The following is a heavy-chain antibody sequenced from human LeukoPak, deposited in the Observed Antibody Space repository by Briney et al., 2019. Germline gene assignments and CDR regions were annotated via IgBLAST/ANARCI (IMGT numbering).Heavy chain of an antibody. V-gene: IGHV4-59*01. J-gene: IGHJ4*02. CDR3: ARGRNDHVGMFFDY. Sequence: SETLSLTCTVSGGSISNYFSTWIRQPPGKGLEWIGYIYHRGTTNYNPSLKSRVTISVDTSKNQFSLELRSVTTADTAVYYCARGRNDHVGMFFDYWGQGSLVTVSS. CDR1: GGSISNYF. CDR2: IYHRGTT. D-gene: IGHD3-10*02.